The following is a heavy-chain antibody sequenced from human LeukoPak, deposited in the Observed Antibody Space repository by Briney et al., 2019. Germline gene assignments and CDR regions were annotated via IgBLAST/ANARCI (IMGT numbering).Heavy chain of an antibody. Sequence: PSETLSLTCAVYGGSFSGYYWSWIRQPPGKGLEWIGEINHSGSTNYNPSLKSRVTISVDKSRNQFSLKLSSVTAADTAVYHCARGTGYSSGCPDYWGQGTLVTVSS. CDR3: ARGTGYSSGCPDY. V-gene: IGHV4-34*01. J-gene: IGHJ4*02. D-gene: IGHD6-19*01. CDR1: GGSFSGYY. CDR2: INHSGST.